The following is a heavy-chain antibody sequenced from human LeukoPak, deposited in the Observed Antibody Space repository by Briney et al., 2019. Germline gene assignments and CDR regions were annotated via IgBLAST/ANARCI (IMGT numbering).Heavy chain of an antibody. CDR2: IYYSGST. D-gene: IGHD4-11*01. CDR1: GGSISSSSYY. Sequence: SETLSLTCTVSGGSISSSSYYWGWIRQPPGKGLEWIGSIYYSGSTYYNPSLKSRVTISVDTSKNQFSLKLSSVTAADTAVYYCAALTTVTTSFDYWGQGTLVTVSS. V-gene: IGHV4-39*01. CDR3: AALTTVTTSFDY. J-gene: IGHJ4*02.